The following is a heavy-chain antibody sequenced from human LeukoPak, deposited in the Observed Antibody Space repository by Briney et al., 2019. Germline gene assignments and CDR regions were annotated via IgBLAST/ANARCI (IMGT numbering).Heavy chain of an antibody. Sequence: PGGAVRLSCAASGFTFSSYGMHWGRQAPGKGLEWVAVIWYDGSNKYYADSVKGRFTISRDNSKHTLYLQMNSLRAEDTAVYYCAREYYYDSSGYYYGGYYYYGMDVWGQGTTVTVSS. J-gene: IGHJ6*01. V-gene: IGHV3-33*01. D-gene: IGHD3-22*01. CDR1: GFTFSSYG. CDR3: AREYYYDSSGYYYGGYYYYGMDV. CDR2: IWYDGSNK.